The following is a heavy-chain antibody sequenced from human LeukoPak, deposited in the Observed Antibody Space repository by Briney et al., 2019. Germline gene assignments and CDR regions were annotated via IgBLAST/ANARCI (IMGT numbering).Heavy chain of an antibody. CDR3: AKDASKGPESSGSVDY. Sequence: GGSLRLSCAASGFTSSSYGIHWVRQAPGKGLEWVTFIRPSGENEYFAESVKGRFTSSRDNAKNTVYLQMNSLRGEDTAVYYCAKDASKGPESSGSVDYWGQGTLVTVSS. D-gene: IGHD3-22*01. CDR2: IRPSGENE. V-gene: IGHV3-30*02. J-gene: IGHJ4*02. CDR1: GFTSSSYG.